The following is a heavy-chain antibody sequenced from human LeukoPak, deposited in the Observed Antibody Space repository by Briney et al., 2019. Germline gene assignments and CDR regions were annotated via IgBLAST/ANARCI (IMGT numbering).Heavy chain of an antibody. CDR2: IYYSGST. D-gene: IGHD6-13*01. V-gene: IGHV4-59*01. Sequence: SETLSLTCTVSGGSISRYYWSWIRQPPGKGLEWIGYIYYSGSTNYNPSLKSRVTISVDTSKNQFSLKLSSVTAADTAVYYCARATGSSSWYYYMDVWGKGTTVTVSS. CDR3: ARATGSSSWYYYMDV. J-gene: IGHJ6*03. CDR1: GGSISRYY.